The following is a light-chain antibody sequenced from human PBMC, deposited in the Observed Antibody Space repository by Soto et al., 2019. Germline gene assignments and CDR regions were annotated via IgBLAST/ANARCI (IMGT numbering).Light chain of an antibody. CDR2: SHT. CDR1: RPNIGAGFD. Sequence: QSVLTQPPLVSGAPGQRVTISCTGSRPNIGAGFDVHWYQQLPGAAPKLLIYSHTYRPSGVPDRFSGSWSGTSASLTITGLQAEDEADYYCQSYDSSLSASVVFGGGTQLTVL. CDR3: QSYDSSLSASVV. J-gene: IGLJ2*01. V-gene: IGLV1-40*01.